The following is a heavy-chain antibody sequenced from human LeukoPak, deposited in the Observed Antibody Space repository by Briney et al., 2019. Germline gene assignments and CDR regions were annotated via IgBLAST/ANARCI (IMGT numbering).Heavy chain of an antibody. CDR3: ASHYDSSGYYYVGFDY. Sequence: SETLSLTCTVSGGSISSYYWSWIRQPPGKGLEWIGYIYYSGSTNYNPSLKSRVTISVDTSKNQFSLKLSSVTAAGTAVYYCASHYDSSGYYYVGFDYWGQGTLVTVSS. V-gene: IGHV4-59*12. J-gene: IGHJ4*02. CDR1: GGSISSYY. D-gene: IGHD3-22*01. CDR2: IYYSGST.